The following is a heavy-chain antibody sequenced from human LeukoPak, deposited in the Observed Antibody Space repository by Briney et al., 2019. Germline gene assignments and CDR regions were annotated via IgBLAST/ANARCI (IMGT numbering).Heavy chain of an antibody. CDR1: RFTFSSYS. D-gene: IGHD2-2*01. CDR2: ISSSSTI. CDR3: AKDPAFLSPRYFDY. Sequence: PGGSLRLSCAASRFTFSSYSMNWVRQAPGKGLEWVSYISSSSTIYYADSVKGRFTISRDNSKNTLYLQMNSLRADDTAVYYCAKDPAFLSPRYFDYWGQGTLVTVSS. J-gene: IGHJ4*02. V-gene: IGHV3-48*01.